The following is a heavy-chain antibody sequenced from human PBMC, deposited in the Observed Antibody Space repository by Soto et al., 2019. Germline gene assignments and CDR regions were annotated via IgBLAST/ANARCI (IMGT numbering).Heavy chain of an antibody. CDR3: ARGTPQYYYDSSGYYLDY. CDR2: INSDGSST. J-gene: IGHJ4*02. V-gene: IGHV3-74*01. D-gene: IGHD3-22*01. Sequence: GGSLRLSCAASGFTFSSYWMHWVRQAPGKGLVWVSRINSDGSSTSYADSVKGRFTISRDNAKNTLYLQMNSLRAEDTAVYYCARGTPQYYYDSSGYYLDYWGQGTLVTISS. CDR1: GFTFSSYW.